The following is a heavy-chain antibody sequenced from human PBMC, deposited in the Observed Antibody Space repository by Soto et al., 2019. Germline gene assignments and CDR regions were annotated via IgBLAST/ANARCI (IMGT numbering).Heavy chain of an antibody. CDR2: INHSGST. Sequence: SETLSLTCAVYGGSFSGYYWSWIRQPPGKGLEWIGEINHSGSTNYNPSLKSRVTISVDTSKNQFSLKLSSVTAADTAVYYCARGAIVVVPAAIRSGGNWFGPWGQGTLVTVSS. D-gene: IGHD2-2*01. CDR1: GGSFSGYY. CDR3: ARGAIVVVPAAIRSGGNWFGP. V-gene: IGHV4-34*01. J-gene: IGHJ5*02.